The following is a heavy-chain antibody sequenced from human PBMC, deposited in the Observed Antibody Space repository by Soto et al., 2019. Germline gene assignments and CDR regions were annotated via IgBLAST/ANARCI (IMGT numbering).Heavy chain of an antibody. CDR1: GGTFTKYG. J-gene: IGHJ6*02. CDR2: IIPVVDIA. Sequence: QVQLVQSGAEAKKPGSLVKVSCKASGGTFTKYGISWARQAPGQGLEWMGGIIPVVDIASYAQQFQGRVTHTAAESTNTANMELSSMRSEDTAIYYCTRGALTTGIEGYYHAMDVWDQGTTVSDSS. CDR3: TRGALTTGIEGYYHAMDV. V-gene: IGHV1-69*01.